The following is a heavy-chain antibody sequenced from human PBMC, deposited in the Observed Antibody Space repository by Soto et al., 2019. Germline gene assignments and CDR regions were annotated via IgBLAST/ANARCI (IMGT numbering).Heavy chain of an antibody. V-gene: IGHV3-9*01. Sequence: PGGSLRLSCAASGLTFDDYAMHWVRQAPGKGLEWVSGISWNSGSIGYADSVKGRFTISRDNAKNSLYLQMNSLRAEDTALYYCAKGILTSIAAAGTPPYSSCMDFWGPGTTGTVS. D-gene: IGHD6-13*01. CDR1: GLTFDDYA. J-gene: IGHJ6*02. CDR3: AKGILTSIAAAGTPPYSSCMDF. CDR2: ISWNSGSI.